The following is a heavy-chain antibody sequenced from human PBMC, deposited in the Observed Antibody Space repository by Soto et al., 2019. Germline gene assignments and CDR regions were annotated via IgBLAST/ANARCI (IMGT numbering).Heavy chain of an antibody. CDR3: ARDLAPSWYSSSSYYFDY. J-gene: IGHJ4*02. D-gene: IGHD6-6*01. Sequence: ASVKVSFKASGYTFTSYGISWVRQATGQGLEWMGWTSAYNGNTNYAQKLQGRVTMTTDTSTSTAYMELRSLRSDDTDVYYCARDLAPSWYSSSSYYFDYWGQGTLVTVSS. V-gene: IGHV1-18*01. CDR2: TSAYNGNT. CDR1: GYTFTSYG.